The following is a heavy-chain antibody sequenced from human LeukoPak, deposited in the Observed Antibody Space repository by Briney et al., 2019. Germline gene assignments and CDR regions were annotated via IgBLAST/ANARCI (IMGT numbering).Heavy chain of an antibody. CDR3: ATPPAYRQLTNYWYFDL. D-gene: IGHD2-21*01. CDR1: GYTLTELS. CDR2: FYPEDGET. Sequence: ASVKVSCKVSGYTLTELSMHWVRQAPGKGLEWMGGFYPEDGETIYAQKFQGRVTMTEHTSTDTAYMELSSLRSEDTAVYYCATPPAYRQLTNYWYFDLWGRRTLVTVPS. V-gene: IGHV1-24*01. J-gene: IGHJ2*01.